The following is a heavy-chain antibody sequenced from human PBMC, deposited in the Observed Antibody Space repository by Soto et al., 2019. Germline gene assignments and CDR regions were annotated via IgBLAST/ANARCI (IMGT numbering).Heavy chain of an antibody. J-gene: IGHJ4*02. CDR2: LYWDDDK. Sequence: QITLKESGPTLVKPTQTLTLTCTFSGFSLNTNAVGVGWIRQPPGKALEWLALLYWDDDKRYSPSLKSRLTSSTEAAKDRVVLTRTNMDPGDTATYYCAHRRVRDSSGENFDAWGQGTLVTVSS. V-gene: IGHV2-5*02. CDR1: GFSLNTNAVG. D-gene: IGHD6-19*01. CDR3: AHRRVRDSSGENFDA.